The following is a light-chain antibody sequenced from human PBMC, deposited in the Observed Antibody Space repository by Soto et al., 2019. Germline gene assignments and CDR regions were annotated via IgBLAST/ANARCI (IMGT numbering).Light chain of an antibody. Sequence: EIVMTQSPATLSVSPGVRATLSCRPSQSVSSNLAWYQQKPGQAPRLLIYGASTRATGIPARFSGSGSGTEFTLTISSLQSEDFAVYYCQQYNNWPPTFVQGTKV. J-gene: IGKJ1*01. CDR1: QSVSSN. CDR3: QQYNNWPPT. CDR2: GAS. V-gene: IGKV3-15*01.